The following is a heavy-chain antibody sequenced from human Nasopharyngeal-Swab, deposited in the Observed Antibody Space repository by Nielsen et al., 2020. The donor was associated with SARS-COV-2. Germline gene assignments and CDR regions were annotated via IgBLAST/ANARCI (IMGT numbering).Heavy chain of an antibody. CDR2: INHSGST. Sequence: WIRQPPGKGLEWIGEINHSGSTNYNPSLKSRVTISVDTSKNQFSLKLSSVTAADTAVYYYARGTVYYYDSSGYYYYYYYGMDVWGQGTTVTVSS. J-gene: IGHJ6*02. CDR3: ARGTVYYYDSSGYYYYYYYGMDV. D-gene: IGHD3-22*01. V-gene: IGHV4-34*01.